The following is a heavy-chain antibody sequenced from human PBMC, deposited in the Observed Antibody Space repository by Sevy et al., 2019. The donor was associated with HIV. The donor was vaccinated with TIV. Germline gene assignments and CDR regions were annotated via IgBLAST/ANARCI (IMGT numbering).Heavy chain of an antibody. V-gene: IGHV3-13*01. CDR3: ARKSTSYSHFDY. CDR1: GFTFSFYD. J-gene: IGHJ4*02. D-gene: IGHD1-26*01. Sequence: GESLKISCAASGFTFSFYDMHWVRQATGKGLEWVSGFGIAGDTYYAGSVKGRFTISRDNAKNSLYLQMNSLRAGDTAVYYYARKSTSYSHFDYWGQGTLVTVSS. CDR2: FGIAGDT.